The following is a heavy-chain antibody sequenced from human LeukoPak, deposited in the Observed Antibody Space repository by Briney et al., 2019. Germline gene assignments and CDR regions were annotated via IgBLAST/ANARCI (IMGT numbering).Heavy chain of an antibody. V-gene: IGHV4-34*01. CDR1: GGSFSGYY. Sequence: SETLSLTCAVYGGSFSGYYWSWIRQPPGKGLEWIGEINHSGSTNYNPSLKSRVTISVDTSKNQFSLKLSSVTAADTAVYYCARSSDILTGYYLPFDYWGQGTLVTVSS. J-gene: IGHJ4*02. CDR3: ARSSDILTGYYLPFDY. CDR2: INHSGST. D-gene: IGHD3-9*01.